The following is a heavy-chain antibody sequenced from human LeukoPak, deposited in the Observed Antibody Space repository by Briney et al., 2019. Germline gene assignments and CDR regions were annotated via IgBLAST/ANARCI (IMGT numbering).Heavy chain of an antibody. Sequence: PSETLSLTCTVSIGSIRTSDYNWAWIRQPPGEGLEWIGTISFAGTSDYNPSLRSRVTMSLDTSKTQLSLKVISVTAADTATYYCAGDSRNTWFYDWGQGTLVTVSS. J-gene: IGHJ1*01. CDR1: IGSIRTSDYN. CDR3: AGDSRNTWFYD. D-gene: IGHD3-10*01. CDR2: ISFAGTS. V-gene: IGHV4-39*07.